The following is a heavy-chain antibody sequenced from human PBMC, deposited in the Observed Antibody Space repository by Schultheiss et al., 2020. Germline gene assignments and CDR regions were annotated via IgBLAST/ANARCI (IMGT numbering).Heavy chain of an antibody. CDR3: ARCGTGGAFDI. Sequence: SETLSLTCAVSGGSISSSNWWSWVRPPPGKGLEWSGYIYYSGSTNYNPSLKSRVTISVDTSKNQFSLKLSSVTAADTAVYYCARCGTGGAFDIWGQGTMVTVSS. CDR2: IYYSGST. D-gene: IGHD1-26*01. V-gene: IGHV4-4*02. J-gene: IGHJ3*02. CDR1: GGSISSSNW.